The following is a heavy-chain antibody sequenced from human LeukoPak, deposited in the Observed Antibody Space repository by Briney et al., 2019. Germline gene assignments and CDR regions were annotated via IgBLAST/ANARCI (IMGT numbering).Heavy chain of an antibody. Sequence: PGGSLRLSCAASGFTFSSYGMSWVRQAPGKGLEWVSAISGSGGSTYYADSVKGRFTISRDNSKNTLYLQMNSLRAEDTAVYYCAKAWAYDSSGYYSAFDIWGQGTMVTVSS. V-gene: IGHV3-23*01. CDR2: ISGSGGST. J-gene: IGHJ3*02. D-gene: IGHD3-22*01. CDR3: AKAWAYDSSGYYSAFDI. CDR1: GFTFSSYG.